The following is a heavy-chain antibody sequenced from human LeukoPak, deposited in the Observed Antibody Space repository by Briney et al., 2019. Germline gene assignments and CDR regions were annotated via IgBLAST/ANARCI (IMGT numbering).Heavy chain of an antibody. CDR2: IYYSGTT. Sequence: ATETLSLTCTVSGGSISSYYWSWIRQPPGKGLEWIGYIYYSGTTNYNPSLKSRVTILVDTSKNQFSLNLSSVTAADTAVYYCARRGIAAAGYDYWGQGTLVTVSS. D-gene: IGHD6-13*01. J-gene: IGHJ4*02. CDR1: GGSISSYY. CDR3: ARRGIAAAGYDY. V-gene: IGHV4-59*08.